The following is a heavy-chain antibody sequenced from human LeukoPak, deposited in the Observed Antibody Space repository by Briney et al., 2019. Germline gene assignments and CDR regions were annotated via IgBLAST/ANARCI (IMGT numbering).Heavy chain of an antibody. D-gene: IGHD3-3*01. CDR2: IYYSGST. CDR3: ARHLPYDFWSGRGDQYYMDV. J-gene: IGHJ6*03. CDR1: SGFISSYY. V-gene: IGHV4-59*08. Sequence: SETLSLTCIVSSGFISSYYWSWIRQPPGKGLEWIGYIYYSGSTNYNPSLQSRVTISVDTSKNQFSLKLSSVTAADTAVYYCARHLPYDFWSGRGDQYYMDVWGKGTTVTVSS.